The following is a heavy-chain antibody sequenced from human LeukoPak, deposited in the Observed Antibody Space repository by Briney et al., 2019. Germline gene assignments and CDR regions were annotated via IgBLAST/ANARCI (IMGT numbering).Heavy chain of an antibody. Sequence: ASGKVSCKASGGTFTSYAISWVRQAPGHGLEWMGGIIPIFGTANYAQKFQGRVTITADESTSTAYMELSSLRSEDTAVYYCAQGSMVRGPNAPFDYWGQGTLVTVSS. CDR2: IIPIFGTA. J-gene: IGHJ4*02. CDR1: GGTFTSYA. D-gene: IGHD3-10*01. CDR3: AQGSMVRGPNAPFDY. V-gene: IGHV1-69*13.